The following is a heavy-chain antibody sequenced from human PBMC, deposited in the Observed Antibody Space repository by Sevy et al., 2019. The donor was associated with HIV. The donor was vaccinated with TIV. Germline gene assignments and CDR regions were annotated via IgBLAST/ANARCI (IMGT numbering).Heavy chain of an antibody. J-gene: IGHJ3*02. D-gene: IGHD6-13*01. V-gene: IGHV1-8*01. CDR3: ESLIAETFDI. CDR1: GYTFTSYD. CDR2: MNPNSGNT. Sequence: ASVKVSCKASGYTFTSYDINWVRQATGQGLEWMGWMNPNSGNTCYAQKFQGRVTMTRNTSISTAYMRLSSLRSEDTAVYYCESLIAETFDIWGQGTMVTVSS.